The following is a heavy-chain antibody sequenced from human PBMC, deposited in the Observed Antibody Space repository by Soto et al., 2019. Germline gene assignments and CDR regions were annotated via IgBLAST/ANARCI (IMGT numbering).Heavy chain of an antibody. CDR2: ISAYNGNT. CDR1: GYTFTSYC. V-gene: IGHV1-18*01. J-gene: IGHJ6*02. CDR3: ARNSAATSYYYYGMDV. Sequence: ASVKVSCKASGYTFTSYCISWVLQAPGQGLEWMGWISAYNGNTNYAQKLQGRVTMTTDTSTSTAYMELRSLRSDDTAVYYCARNSAATSYYYYGMDVWGQGTTVTVSS. D-gene: IGHD5-12*01.